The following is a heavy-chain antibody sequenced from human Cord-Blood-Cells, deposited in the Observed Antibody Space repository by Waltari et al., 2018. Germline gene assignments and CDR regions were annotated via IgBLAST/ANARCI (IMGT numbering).Heavy chain of an antibody. J-gene: IGHJ3*02. Sequence: QVQLQQWGAGLLKPSETLSLTCAVYGGSFSGYYWSWIRQPPGKGLEWIGEINHSGSTNYNPSLKSRVTISVDTSKNQFSLKLSSVTAADTAVYYCARGVTPDAFDIWGQGTMVTVSS. CDR3: ARGVTPDAFDI. CDR2: INHSGST. V-gene: IGHV4-34*01. D-gene: IGHD2-21*02. CDR1: GGSFSGYY.